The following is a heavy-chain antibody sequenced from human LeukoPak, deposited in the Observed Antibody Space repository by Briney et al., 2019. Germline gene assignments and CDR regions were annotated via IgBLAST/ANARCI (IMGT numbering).Heavy chain of an antibody. V-gene: IGHV3-48*01. CDR1: GFTFSSYS. D-gene: IGHD3-10*01. J-gene: IGHJ4*02. Sequence: QPGGSLRLSCAASGFTFSSYSMNWVRQAPGKGLEWVSYISSSSSTIYYADSVKGRFTISRDNAKNSLSLQMNSLRVEDTAVYYCAKSKRFSGTYSFDYWGQGTLDTVSS. CDR2: ISSSSSTI. CDR3: AKSKRFSGTYSFDY.